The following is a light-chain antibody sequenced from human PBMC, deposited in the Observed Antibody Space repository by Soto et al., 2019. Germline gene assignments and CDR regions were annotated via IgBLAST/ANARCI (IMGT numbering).Light chain of an antibody. CDR3: KQYGSSRVT. Sequence: EIVLPQSPGTMSLSPGESAPLSCRASQSVSSSYLAWYQQKPGQANRLLIYGASSRATGIPDRFSGSGSGTDFTLTISRLEPEEFAVYYCKQYGSSRVTVGQGTKVDIK. CDR2: GAS. CDR1: QSVSSSY. J-gene: IGKJ1*01. V-gene: IGKV3-20*01.